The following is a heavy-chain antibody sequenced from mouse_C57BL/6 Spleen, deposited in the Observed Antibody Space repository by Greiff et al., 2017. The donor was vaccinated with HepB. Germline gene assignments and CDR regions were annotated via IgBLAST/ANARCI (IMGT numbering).Heavy chain of an antibody. D-gene: IGHD2-3*01. Sequence: EVQLQESGGDLVKPGGSLKLSCAASGFTFSSYGMSWVRQTPDKRLEWVATISSGGSYTYYPDSVKGRFTISRDNAKNTLYLQMSSLKSEDTAMYYCARRPIYDGYYNWYFDVWGTGTTVTVSS. V-gene: IGHV5-6*01. CDR1: GFTFSSYG. J-gene: IGHJ1*03. CDR3: ARRPIYDGYYNWYFDV. CDR2: ISSGGSYT.